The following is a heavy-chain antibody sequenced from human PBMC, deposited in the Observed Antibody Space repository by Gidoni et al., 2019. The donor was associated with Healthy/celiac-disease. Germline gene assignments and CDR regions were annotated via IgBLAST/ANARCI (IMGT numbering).Heavy chain of an antibody. CDR2: ISYDGSNN. V-gene: IGHV3-30*18. D-gene: IGHD3-22*01. J-gene: IGHJ4*02. CDR3: AKDHYYDSSGYYYHPDY. Sequence: QVQLVESGGGVVQPGRSLRLSCAASGFTFSTYSMHWVRQAPGKGLEWVAVISYDGSNNYYADSVKGRFTISRDNSKNTLYLQMNSLRAEDTAVYYCAKDHYYDSSGYYYHPDYWGQGTLVTVSS. CDR1: GFTFSTYS.